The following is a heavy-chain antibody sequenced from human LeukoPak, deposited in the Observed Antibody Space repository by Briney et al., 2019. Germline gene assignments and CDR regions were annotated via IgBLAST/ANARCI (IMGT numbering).Heavy chain of an antibody. V-gene: IGHV3-23*01. CDR2: ISGSGGST. CDR1: RFTFSSYA. Sequence: PGGSLRLSCAASRFTFSSYAMSWVRQAPGKGLEWVSAISGSGGSTYYADSVKGRFTISRDNSKNTLYLQMNSLRAEDTAVYYCAKSPTGYCSSTSCSEFDPWGQGTLVTVSS. CDR3: AKSPTGYCSSTSCSEFDP. D-gene: IGHD2-2*01. J-gene: IGHJ5*02.